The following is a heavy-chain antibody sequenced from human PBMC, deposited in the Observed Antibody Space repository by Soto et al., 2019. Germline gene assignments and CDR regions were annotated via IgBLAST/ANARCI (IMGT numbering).Heavy chain of an antibody. V-gene: IGHV1-69*13. CDR1: GGTFSSYA. J-gene: IGHJ6*02. D-gene: IGHD2-15*01. Sequence: ASVKVSCKASGGTFSSYAISWVRQAPGQGLEWMGGIIPIFGTANYAQKFQGRVTITADESTSTAYMELSSLRSEDTAVYYCARYCSGGTCNDGNMDVWGQGTTVTVSS. CDR3: ARYCSGGTCNDGNMDV. CDR2: IIPIFGTA.